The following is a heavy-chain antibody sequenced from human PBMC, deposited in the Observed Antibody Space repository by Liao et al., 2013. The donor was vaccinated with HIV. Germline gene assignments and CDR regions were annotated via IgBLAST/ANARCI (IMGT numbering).Heavy chain of an antibody. D-gene: IGHD6-25*01. Sequence: QVQLQQWGAGLLKPSETLSLTCAVYDGSFSNDYWSWLRQSPDKGLEWIGEINHSGRTNYNPSLKSRVTLSVDTSKNQFSLKMTSVTAADTAVYYCARGLLESAATRSDTFDVWDQGTLVTVSS. CDR1: DGSFSNDY. CDR3: ARGLLESAATRSDTFDV. V-gene: IGHV4-34*02. J-gene: IGHJ3*01. CDR2: INHSGRT.